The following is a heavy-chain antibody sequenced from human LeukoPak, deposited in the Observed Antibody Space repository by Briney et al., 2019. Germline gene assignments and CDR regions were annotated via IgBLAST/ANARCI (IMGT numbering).Heavy chain of an antibody. J-gene: IGHJ4*02. CDR1: GFTFDDYA. D-gene: IGHD3-3*01. V-gene: IGHV3-9*01. CDR3: AKGRFLEWLSPLDY. Sequence: GGSLRLSCAASGFTFDDYAMHWVRQAPGKGLEWVSGISWNSGSIGYADSVKGRFTISRDNAKNSLYLQMNSLRAEDTALYYCAKGRFLEWLSPLDYWGQGTLVTVSS. CDR2: ISWNSGSI.